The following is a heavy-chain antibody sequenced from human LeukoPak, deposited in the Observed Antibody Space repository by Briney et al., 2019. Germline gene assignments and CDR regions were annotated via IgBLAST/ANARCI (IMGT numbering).Heavy chain of an antibody. D-gene: IGHD1-26*01. CDR3: ARGPQLGGSYSTFGY. CDR2: ISSSSSYI. J-gene: IGHJ4*02. V-gene: IGHV3-21*01. Sequence: PGGSLRLSCAASGFTFSSYSMNWVRQAPGKGLEWVSSISSSSSYIYYADSVKGRFTISRDNAKNSLYLQMNSLRAEDTAVYYCARGPQLGGSYSTFGYWGQGTLVTVSS. CDR1: GFTFSSYS.